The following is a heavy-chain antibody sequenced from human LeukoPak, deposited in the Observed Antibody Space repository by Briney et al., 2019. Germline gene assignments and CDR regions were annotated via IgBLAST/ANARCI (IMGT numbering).Heavy chain of an antibody. J-gene: IGHJ4*02. D-gene: IGHD6-19*01. CDR3: ASAFVFSSGWYYVY. CDR2: IYYSGTT. V-gene: IGHV4-59*01. Sequence: PSETLSLTCTVSGGSISNYYWNCIRQPPGKGLEWIGYIYYSGTTNYNPSLKSRVTISVDTSKNQFSLRLSSVTAADTAVYYCASAFVFSSGWYYVYWGQGTLVTVSS. CDR1: GGSISNYY.